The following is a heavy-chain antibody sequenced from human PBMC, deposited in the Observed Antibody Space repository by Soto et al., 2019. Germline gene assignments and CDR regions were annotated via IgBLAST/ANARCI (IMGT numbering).Heavy chain of an antibody. V-gene: IGHV4-59*01. CDR3: ARYTYGYFYFDL. CDR1: DDSIRPDY. D-gene: IGHD5-18*01. CDR2: IDYSGNT. J-gene: IGHJ4*02. Sequence: LETLSLTCTVSDDSIRPDYYTWIRQVPGKTLEWIGCIDYSGNTNYNPSLKSRVTISVDTSKNQFSLKMRSVTAADTAVYYCARYTYGYFYFDLWGQGTPVTVSS.